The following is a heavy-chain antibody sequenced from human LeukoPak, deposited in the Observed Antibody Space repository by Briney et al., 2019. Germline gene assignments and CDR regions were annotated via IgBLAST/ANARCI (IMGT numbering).Heavy chain of an antibody. J-gene: IGHJ5*02. Sequence: GGSLRLSCAASGFTFSSYSMNWVRQAPGKGLEWVSSISSSSSYIYYADSVKGRFTISRDNAKNSLYLQMNSLRAEDTAVYYCARDDGSGWYHPWGQGTLVTVSS. D-gene: IGHD6-19*01. CDR1: GFTFSSYS. CDR3: ARDDGSGWYHP. CDR2: ISSSSSYI. V-gene: IGHV3-21*04.